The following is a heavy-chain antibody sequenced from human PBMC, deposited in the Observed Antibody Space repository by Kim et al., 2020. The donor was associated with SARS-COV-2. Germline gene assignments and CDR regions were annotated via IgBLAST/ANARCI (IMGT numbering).Heavy chain of an antibody. CDR3: ASHGYGDYQNYGTDV. CDR1: GYTFTGYY. V-gene: IGHV1-2*02. Sequence: ASVKVSCKASGYTFTGYYMHWVRQAPGQGLEWMGWINPNSGGTNYAQKFQGRVTMTRDTSISTAYMELSRLRSDDTAVYYCASHGYGDYQNYGTDVWGQGTTVTVSS. D-gene: IGHD4-17*01. J-gene: IGHJ6*02. CDR2: INPNSGGT.